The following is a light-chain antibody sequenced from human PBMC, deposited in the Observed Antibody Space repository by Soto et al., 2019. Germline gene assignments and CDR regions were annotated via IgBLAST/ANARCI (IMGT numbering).Light chain of an antibody. Sequence: DIQMTQSPSTLSASVGDRVTITCRASQSITSWLAWYQQKPGKATKLLIYKASSLESGVPSRFSGSGSGTEFTLTISSLQPDDFAIYYCQQYNSYSLTSGGGTKVAIK. V-gene: IGKV1-5*03. J-gene: IGKJ4*01. CDR2: KAS. CDR1: QSITSW. CDR3: QQYNSYSLT.